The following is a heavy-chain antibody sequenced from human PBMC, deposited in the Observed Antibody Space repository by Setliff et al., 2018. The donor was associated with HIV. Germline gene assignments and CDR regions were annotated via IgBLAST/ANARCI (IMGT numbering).Heavy chain of an antibody. D-gene: IGHD3-3*02. Sequence: GGSLRLSCAASGFTFTTDAMNWVRQAPGKGLEWVSSITESGGTYYADSVKDRFTISRDTSKNTVYLQMNSLTSEDTAIYYCASAFTTNYFYFNYWGQGTLV. V-gene: IGHV3-23*01. J-gene: IGHJ4*02. CDR2: ITESGGT. CDR1: GFTFTTDA. CDR3: ASAFTTNYFYFNY.